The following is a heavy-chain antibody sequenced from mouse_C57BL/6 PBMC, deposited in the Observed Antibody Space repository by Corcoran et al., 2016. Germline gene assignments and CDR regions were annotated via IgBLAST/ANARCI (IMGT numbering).Heavy chain of an antibody. CDR1: GYTFTDYY. Sequence: EVQLQQSGPVLVKPGASVKMSCKASGYTFTDYYMNWVKQSHGKSLEWIGVINPYNGGTSYNQKFKGKATLTVDKSSSTAYMELNSLTSEDSAVYYCARYDYYGSSYIDYWGQGTTLTVSS. J-gene: IGHJ2*01. CDR3: ARYDYYGSSYIDY. D-gene: IGHD1-1*01. CDR2: INPYNGGT. V-gene: IGHV1-19*01.